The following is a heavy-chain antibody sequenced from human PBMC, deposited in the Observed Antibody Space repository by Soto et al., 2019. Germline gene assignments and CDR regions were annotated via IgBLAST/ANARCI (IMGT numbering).Heavy chain of an antibody. CDR2: ISGSGGYT. D-gene: IGHD6-13*01. CDR1: GFTFSDYY. V-gene: IGHV3-11*06. J-gene: IGHJ4*02. CDR3: APYTSRWASDY. Sequence: QVQLVESGGGLVKPGGSLRLSCAASGFTFSDYYMSWIRQAPGKGLEWISYISGSGGYTKHADSVKGRFTISRDNARNSVFLQMNSLRAEDTAVNYCAPYTSRWASDYWGQGTLVTVSS.